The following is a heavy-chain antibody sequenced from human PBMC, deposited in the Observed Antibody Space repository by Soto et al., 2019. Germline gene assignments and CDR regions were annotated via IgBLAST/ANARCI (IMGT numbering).Heavy chain of an antibody. CDR2: IYHGGST. D-gene: IGHD3-22*01. V-gene: IGHV4-38-2*01. CDR3: ARVGPWVPYYYDSSPYTFENWFDP. CDR1: GYAISSGYY. Sequence: PSETLSLTCAVSGYAISSGYYWGWLRHPPGKGLEWSGSIYHGGSTYYNPSLNSRVTLSIDMTNNHVSLILNSVTAADTAVYYCARVGPWVPYYYDSSPYTFENWFDPWGQGTLVTVSS. J-gene: IGHJ5*02.